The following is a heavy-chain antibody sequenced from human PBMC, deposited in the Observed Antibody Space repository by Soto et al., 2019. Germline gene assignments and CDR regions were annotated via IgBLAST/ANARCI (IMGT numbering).Heavy chain of an antibody. V-gene: IGHV3-30*03. CDR2: ISYDGNDK. CDR3: ARRKTVTTGHYYDYRDV. J-gene: IGHJ6*03. Sequence: QVQLVESGGGVVRPGRSLRLSCVASEFSFSAYGMHWVRLAPGKGLQWVAVISYDGNDKYYADSVKGRFTISRDDSKNTLYLQMNSLRREDTAIYYCARRKTVTTGHYYDYRDVWGKGTTVTVSS. CDR1: EFSFSAYG. D-gene: IGHD4-17*01.